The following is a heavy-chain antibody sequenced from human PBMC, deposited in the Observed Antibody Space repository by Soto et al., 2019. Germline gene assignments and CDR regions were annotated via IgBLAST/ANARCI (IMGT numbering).Heavy chain of an antibody. CDR2: IIPILGIA. CDR3: VRYCSGGSCYSGSFDY. Sequence: QVQLVQSGAEVKKPGSSVKVSCKASGGTFSSYTISWVRQAPGQGLEWMGRIIPILGIANYAQKFQGRVTITADKSTSTAYMELSSLRSEDTAVYYCVRYCSGGSCYSGSFDYWGQGTLVTVSS. D-gene: IGHD2-15*01. V-gene: IGHV1-69*02. CDR1: GGTFSSYT. J-gene: IGHJ4*02.